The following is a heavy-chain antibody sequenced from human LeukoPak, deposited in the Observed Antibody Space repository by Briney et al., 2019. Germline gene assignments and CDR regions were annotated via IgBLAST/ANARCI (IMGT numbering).Heavy chain of an antibody. V-gene: IGHV1-69*05. CDR3: ARVTLGICSSTSCTHSYYYYMDV. Sequence: ASVKVSCKASGGTFSSYAISWVRQAPGQGLEWMGGIIPIFGTANYAQKFQGRVTITTDESTSTAYMELSSLRSEDTAVYYCARVTLGICSSTSCTHSYYYYMDVWAKGPRSPSP. D-gene: IGHD2-2*01. CDR2: IIPIFGTA. J-gene: IGHJ6*03. CDR1: GGTFSSYA.